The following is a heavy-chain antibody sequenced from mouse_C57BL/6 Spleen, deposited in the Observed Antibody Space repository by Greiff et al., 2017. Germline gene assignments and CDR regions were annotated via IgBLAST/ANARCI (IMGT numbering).Heavy chain of an antibody. CDR3: TTGGFITTVVYFDY. J-gene: IGHJ2*01. Sequence: EVQLQQSGAELVRPGASVKLSCTASGFNIKDDYMHWVKQRPEQGLEWIGWIDPENGDTEYASKFQGKATITADTSSNTAYLQLSILTSADTSVYYCTTGGFITTVVYFDYWGQGTTLTVSS. V-gene: IGHV14-4*01. D-gene: IGHD1-1*01. CDR2: IDPENGDT. CDR1: GFNIKDDY.